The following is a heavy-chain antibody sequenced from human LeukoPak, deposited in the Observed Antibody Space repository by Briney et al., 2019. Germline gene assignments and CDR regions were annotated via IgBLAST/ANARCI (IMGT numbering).Heavy chain of an antibody. Sequence: SETLSLTCTVSGGSISSYYWSWIRQPPGKGLEWIGYIYYSGSANYNPSLKSRVTISVDTSKDQFSLKLSSVTAADTAVYYCARTYYDYIWGSYHHFDYWGQGTLVTVSS. CDR2: IYYSGSA. D-gene: IGHD3-16*02. CDR3: ARTYYDYIWGSYHHFDY. CDR1: GGSISSYY. V-gene: IGHV4-59*01. J-gene: IGHJ4*02.